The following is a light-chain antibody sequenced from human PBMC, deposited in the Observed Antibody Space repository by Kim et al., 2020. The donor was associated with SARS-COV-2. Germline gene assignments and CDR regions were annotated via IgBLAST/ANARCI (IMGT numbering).Light chain of an antibody. CDR1: QSVNSN. J-gene: IGKJ1*01. V-gene: IGKV3-15*01. Sequence: SPGERATLSCRASQSVNSNLAWYQQKPGQAPRLLISGASTRATGVPARFSGSGSGTEFTLTISSLQSEDFAVYYCQHYDNWPTWTFGQGTKVEIK. CDR3: QHYDNWPTWT. CDR2: GAS.